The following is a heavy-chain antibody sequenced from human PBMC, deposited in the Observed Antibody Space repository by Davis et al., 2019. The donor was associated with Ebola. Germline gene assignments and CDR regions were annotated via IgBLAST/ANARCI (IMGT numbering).Heavy chain of an antibody. Sequence: GGSLRLSCAASGFTFDDYGMSWVRQAPGKGLEWVSTIDWNGYSTCYADSVKGRFTISRDNAKNSLYLQMTSLRAGDTAFYYCARDRNWGSERRRYFDLWGRGTLVTVSS. CDR2: IDWNGYST. V-gene: IGHV3-20*04. CDR3: ARDRNWGSERRRYFDL. CDR1: GFTFDDYG. J-gene: IGHJ2*01. D-gene: IGHD7-27*01.